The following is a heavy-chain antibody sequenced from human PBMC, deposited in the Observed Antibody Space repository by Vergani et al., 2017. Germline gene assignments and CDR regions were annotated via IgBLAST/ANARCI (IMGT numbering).Heavy chain of an antibody. V-gene: IGHV4-34*01. CDR2: INHSGST. Sequence: QVQLQESGPGLVKPSETLSLTCAVYGGSFSGYYWSWIRQPPGKGLEWIGEINHSGSTNYNPSLKSRVTISVDTSKNQFSLKLSSVTAADTAVYYCARVQELYDFWSGYRVRYYYYMDVWGKGP. J-gene: IGHJ6*03. D-gene: IGHD3-3*01. CDR3: ARVQELYDFWSGYRVRYYYYMDV. CDR1: GGSFSGYY.